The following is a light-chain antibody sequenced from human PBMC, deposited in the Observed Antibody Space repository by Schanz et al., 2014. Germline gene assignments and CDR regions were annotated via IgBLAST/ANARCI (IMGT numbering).Light chain of an antibody. CDR3: QQYENWSTWA. CDR1: QGISSA. Sequence: AIQLTQSPSSLSASVGDRVTIACRASQGISSALAWYQQKPGKAPKLLIYDASSLETGVPLRFSGSGSGTDFTLTISSLQPEDFAVYHCQQYENWSTWAFGQGTKVEVK. J-gene: IGKJ1*01. CDR2: DAS. V-gene: IGKV1D-13*01.